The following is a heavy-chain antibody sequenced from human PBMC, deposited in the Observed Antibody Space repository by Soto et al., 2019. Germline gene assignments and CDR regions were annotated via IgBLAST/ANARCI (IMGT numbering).Heavy chain of an antibody. CDR1: GGSISSYY. Sequence: SETLSLTCTVSGGSISSYYWSWIRQPPGKGLEWIGYIYYSGSTNYNPSLKSRVTISVDTSKNQFSLKLSSVTAADTAVYYCARGQGYGEPLPKKQYYYYYYYMDVWGKGTTVTVSS. D-gene: IGHD4-17*01. J-gene: IGHJ6*03. V-gene: IGHV4-59*01. CDR2: IYYSGST. CDR3: ARGQGYGEPLPKKQYYYYYYYMDV.